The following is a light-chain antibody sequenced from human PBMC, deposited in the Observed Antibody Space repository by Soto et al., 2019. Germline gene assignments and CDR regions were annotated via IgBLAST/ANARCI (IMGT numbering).Light chain of an antibody. V-gene: IGLV2-14*01. CDR3: SSYASSSFVV. CDR1: SSDVGAYNY. CDR2: DVS. J-gene: IGLJ2*01. Sequence: QSALTQPASVSGSPGQSITISCTGTSSDVGAYNYVSWYQQHPGKAPKLMIYDVSNRPSGVSNRFSGSKSGNTASLTISGLQAEDEADYYCSSYASSSFVVFGGGTKADRP.